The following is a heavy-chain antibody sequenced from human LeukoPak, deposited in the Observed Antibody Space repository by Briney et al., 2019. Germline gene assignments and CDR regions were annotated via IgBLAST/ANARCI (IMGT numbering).Heavy chain of an antibody. V-gene: IGHV3-21*01. J-gene: IGHJ4*02. D-gene: IGHD2-2*01. CDR2: ISSSSSYI. Sequence: PGGSLRLSCAASGFTFSSYSMNWVRQAPGKGLEWVSSISSSSSYIYYADSVKGRFTISRDNAKNSLYLQMNSLRAEDTAVYYCAHLRWYCSSTSCYGLDYWGQGTLATVSS. CDR1: GFTFSSYS. CDR3: AHLRWYCSSTSCYGLDY.